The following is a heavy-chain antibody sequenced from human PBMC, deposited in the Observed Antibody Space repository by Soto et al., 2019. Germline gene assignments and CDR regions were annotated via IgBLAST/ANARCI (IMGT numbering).Heavy chain of an antibody. V-gene: IGHV3-23*01. Sequence: EVQLLESGGGLVQPGGSLRLSCAASGFTFSSYAMSWVRQAPGKGLEWVSASSGSGGSTYYADSVKGRFTISRDNSKNRRYLQMNSLRAEDTAVYYCAKGLGWELLPRYWYFDLWGRGTLVTVSS. J-gene: IGHJ2*01. CDR2: SSGSGGST. D-gene: IGHD1-26*01. CDR1: GFTFSSYA. CDR3: AKGLGWELLPRYWYFDL.